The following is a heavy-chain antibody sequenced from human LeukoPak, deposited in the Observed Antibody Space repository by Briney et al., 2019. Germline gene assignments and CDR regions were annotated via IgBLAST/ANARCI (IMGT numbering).Heavy chain of an antibody. Sequence: SGTLSLTCAVSGGSISTSNYYWGWIRQPPGKGLEWIGSIYYSGSTYYNPSLKSRVTISVDTSKNQFSLKLSSVTAADTAVYYCARVVTAAFDIWGQGTMVTVSS. D-gene: IGHD2-21*02. V-gene: IGHV4-39*01. CDR2: IYYSGST. CDR3: ARVVTAAFDI. CDR1: GGSISTSNYY. J-gene: IGHJ3*02.